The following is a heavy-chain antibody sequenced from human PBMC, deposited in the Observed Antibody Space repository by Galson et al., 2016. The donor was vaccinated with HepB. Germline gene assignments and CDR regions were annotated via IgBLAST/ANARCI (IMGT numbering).Heavy chain of an antibody. Sequence: SLRLSCAASGFTFSDYYMTWIRQAPGKGLEWVSYISSSGNVIYYADSVKGRFTISRDNAENSLYLQMNSLRAEDTAVYYCAKDSYYDILTGPTYYYYGMDVWGQGTTVTVSS. V-gene: IGHV3-11*04. CDR2: ISSSGNVI. CDR3: AKDSYYDILTGPTYYYYGMDV. CDR1: GFTFSDYY. D-gene: IGHD3-9*01. J-gene: IGHJ6*02.